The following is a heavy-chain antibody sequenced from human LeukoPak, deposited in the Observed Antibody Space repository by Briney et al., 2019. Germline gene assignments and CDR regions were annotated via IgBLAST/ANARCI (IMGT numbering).Heavy chain of an antibody. CDR2: IWYDGSNK. Sequence: GGSLRLSCAASGFIFSSSGMHWVRQTPVKALEWVGIIWYDGSNKYYADSVKGRFTISRDNAKNTVYLQMNSLRVEDTAVYYCARDQGTSGGWPAVGRMGYFDYWGQGTLVTVSS. CDR1: GFIFSSSG. CDR3: ARDQGTSGGWPAVGRMGYFDY. V-gene: IGHV3-33*01. D-gene: IGHD2-8*01. J-gene: IGHJ4*02.